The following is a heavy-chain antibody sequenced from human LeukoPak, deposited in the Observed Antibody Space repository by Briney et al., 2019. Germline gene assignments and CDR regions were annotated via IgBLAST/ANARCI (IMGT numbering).Heavy chain of an antibody. V-gene: IGHV3-74*01. D-gene: IGHD1-14*01. CDR1: GFTFSSFW. CDR2: INSGGSET. J-gene: IGHJ4*02. Sequence: GGSLRLSCAASGFTFSSFWMHWVRQGPGKGLVWVSRINSGGSETTYADSVKGRFTISRDNAKNTLSLEMNSLGDEDTAVYYCSRDFNGRNDFWGQGTLVTVSS. CDR3: SRDFNGRNDF.